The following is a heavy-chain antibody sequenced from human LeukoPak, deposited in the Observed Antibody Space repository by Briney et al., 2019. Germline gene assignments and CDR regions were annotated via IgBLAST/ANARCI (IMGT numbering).Heavy chain of an antibody. V-gene: IGHV3-30*18. J-gene: IGHJ4*02. D-gene: IGHD3-3*01. CDR1: GFIFTNSG. Sequence: GTSLRLSCAASGFIFTNSGMHWVRQPPGKGLEWVAFISFNGNNKYYVDSVKGRFAISRDDAKNTVDLQMNSLRPEDSAVYFCAKADNFWSGFDYWGQGTPVTVSS. CDR2: ISFNGNNK. CDR3: AKADNFWSGFDY.